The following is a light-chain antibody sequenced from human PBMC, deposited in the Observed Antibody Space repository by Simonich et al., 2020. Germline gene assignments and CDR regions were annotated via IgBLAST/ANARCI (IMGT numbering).Light chain of an antibody. CDR1: SGYSNYK. J-gene: IGLJ2*01. V-gene: IGLV9-49*01. Sequence: QPVLTQPPSASASLGASVTLTCTLSSGYSNYKVDWYQQRPGKGPRFVMRGGTGGIVGSKGDGIPDRFTVLGSGLNRYLTIKNIQEEDESDYHCGADHGSGSNFVVFGGGTKLTVL. CDR3: GADHGSGSNFVV. CDR2: GGTGGIVG.